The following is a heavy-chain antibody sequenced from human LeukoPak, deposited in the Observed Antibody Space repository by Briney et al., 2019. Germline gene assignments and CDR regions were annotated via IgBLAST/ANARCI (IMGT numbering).Heavy chain of an antibody. Sequence: PWGSLRLSCAASGFPFSSYAMHWVRQAPGKGLEWVAVISYDGSNKYYADSVKGRFTISRDNSKNTLYLQMNSLRAEDTAVYYCAREDSPSGYDPLDYWGQGTLVTVSS. CDR3: AREDSPSGYDPLDY. D-gene: IGHD5-12*01. V-gene: IGHV3-30-3*01. CDR2: ISYDGSNK. CDR1: GFPFSSYA. J-gene: IGHJ4*02.